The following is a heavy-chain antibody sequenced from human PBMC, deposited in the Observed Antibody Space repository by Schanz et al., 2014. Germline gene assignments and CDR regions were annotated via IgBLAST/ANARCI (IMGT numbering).Heavy chain of an antibody. D-gene: IGHD1-26*01. V-gene: IGHV3-11*01. Sequence: QVQLVESGGGLVKPGGSLRLSCAASGFIFSDYYMAWIRQAPGKGPEYVSYISSSSSTRYYADSVKGRFTISRDNTKNSLFLQLNSLRADDTAVYYCARNRGSGGQNWYFDLWGRGTLVTVSS. CDR1: GFIFSDYY. CDR2: ISSSSSTR. J-gene: IGHJ2*01. CDR3: ARNRGSGGQNWYFDL.